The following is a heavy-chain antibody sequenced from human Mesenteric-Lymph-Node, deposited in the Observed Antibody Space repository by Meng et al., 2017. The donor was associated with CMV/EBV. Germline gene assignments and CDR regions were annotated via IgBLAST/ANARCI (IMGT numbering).Heavy chain of an antibody. D-gene: IGHD3-3*01. V-gene: IGHV1-2*02. CDR1: GYTFTSYD. CDR2: INPNSGGT. CDR3: ARGGDFWSGYYTQGDWFDP. J-gene: IGHJ5*02. Sequence: ASVKVSCKASGYTFTSYDINWVRQATGQGLEWMGWINPNSGGTNYAQKFQGRVTMTRDTSISTAYMELSRLRSDDTAVYYCARGGDFWSGYYTQGDWFDPWGQGTLVTVSS.